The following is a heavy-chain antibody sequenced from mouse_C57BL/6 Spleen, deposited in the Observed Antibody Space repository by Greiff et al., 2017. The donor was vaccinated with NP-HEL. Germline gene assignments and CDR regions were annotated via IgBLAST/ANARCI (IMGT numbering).Heavy chain of an antibody. J-gene: IGHJ2*01. Sequence: EVHLVESGGDLVKPGGSLKLSCAASGFTFSSYGMSWVRQTPDKRLEWVATISSDGSYTYYPDSVKGRFTIARDNAKNTLYLQMSSLKSEDTAMYYCARKDGNFPLDYWGQGTTLTVSS. CDR2: ISSDGSYT. V-gene: IGHV5-6*01. CDR1: GFTFSSYG. CDR3: ARKDGNFPLDY. D-gene: IGHD2-1*01.